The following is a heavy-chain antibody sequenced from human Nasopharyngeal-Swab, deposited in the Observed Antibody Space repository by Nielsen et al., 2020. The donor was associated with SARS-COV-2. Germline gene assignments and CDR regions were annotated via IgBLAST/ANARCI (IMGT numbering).Heavy chain of an antibody. CDR2: ISGSGCST. Sequence: GGSLRLSCAASGFTFSSYAMSWVRQAPGKGLEWVSAISGSGCSTYYADSVKGRFTISRDNSKNTLYLQMNSLRAEDTAVYYCAKDTEYQLPGDYFDYWGQGTLVTVSS. D-gene: IGHD2-2*01. J-gene: IGHJ4*02. CDR1: GFTFSSYA. CDR3: AKDTEYQLPGDYFDY. V-gene: IGHV3-23*01.